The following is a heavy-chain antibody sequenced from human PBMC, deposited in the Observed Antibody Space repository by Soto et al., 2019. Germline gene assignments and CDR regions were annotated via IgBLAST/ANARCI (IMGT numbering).Heavy chain of an antibody. Sequence: EVQLLESGGGLVQPGGSLRLSCVASGFTFSSYAMSWVRQAPGRGLEWVSGISGTGTNTYYADSVKGRFTISRDNSKKTVYLQMNSLTAEDTAVNFCAKDQIAVAGSTFDFWGHGTRVTVTS. J-gene: IGHJ4*01. D-gene: IGHD6-19*01. CDR2: ISGTGTNT. V-gene: IGHV3-23*01. CDR3: AKDQIAVAGSTFDF. CDR1: GFTFSSYA.